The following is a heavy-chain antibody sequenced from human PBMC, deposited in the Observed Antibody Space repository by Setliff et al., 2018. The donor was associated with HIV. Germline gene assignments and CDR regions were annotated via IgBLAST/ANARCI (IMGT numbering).Heavy chain of an antibody. V-gene: IGHV3-21*01. J-gene: IGHJ3*02. Sequence: PGESLTISCAASGFTFSSYSMNWVRQAPGKGLEWVSSISSSSTHIYYADSVKGRFTISRDNAKNSLYLQMNSLRAEDTAVYYCAKEGSWNDDSGAFNIWGQGTMVTVSS. CDR2: ISSSSTHI. CDR1: GFTFSSYS. CDR3: AKEGSWNDDSGAFNI. D-gene: IGHD1-1*01.